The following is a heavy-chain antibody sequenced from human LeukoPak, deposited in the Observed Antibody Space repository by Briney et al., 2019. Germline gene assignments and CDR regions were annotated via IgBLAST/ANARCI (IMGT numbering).Heavy chain of an antibody. Sequence: GGSLRLSCAASGFTFSSYSMNWVRQAPGKGLEWVSYISSSSSTIYYADSVKVRFTISRDNAKNSLYLQMNSLRDEDTAVYYCARDPLAYCGGDCYPNSYYYGMDVWGQGTTVTVSS. D-gene: IGHD2-21*02. J-gene: IGHJ6*02. CDR1: GFTFSSYS. CDR3: ARDPLAYCGGDCYPNSYYYGMDV. V-gene: IGHV3-48*02. CDR2: ISSSSSTI.